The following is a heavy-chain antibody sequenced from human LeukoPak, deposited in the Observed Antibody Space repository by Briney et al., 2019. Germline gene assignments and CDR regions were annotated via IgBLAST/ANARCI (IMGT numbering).Heavy chain of an antibody. CDR2: ISSSSSYI. J-gene: IGHJ4*02. D-gene: IGHD6-13*01. V-gene: IGHV3-21*01. Sequence: GGSPRLSCAASGFTFSSYSMNWVRQAPGKGLEWVSSISSSSSYIYYADSVKGRFTISRDNAKNSLYLQMNSLRAEDTAVYYCAREQSSSSGFDYWGQGTLVTVSS. CDR1: GFTFSSYS. CDR3: AREQSSSSGFDY.